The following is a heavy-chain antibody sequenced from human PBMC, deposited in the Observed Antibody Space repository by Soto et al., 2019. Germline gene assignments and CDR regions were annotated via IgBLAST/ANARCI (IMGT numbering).Heavy chain of an antibody. V-gene: IGHV1-2*04. Sequence: ASVKVSCKASGYTFTGYYMHWVRQAPGQGLEWMGWINPNSGGTNYAQKFQGWVTMTRDTSISTAYMELSRLRSDDTAVYYCARGVMITFGGVIVQYFDYWGQGTPVTVYS. CDR1: GYTFTGYY. CDR3: ARGVMITFGGVIVQYFDY. D-gene: IGHD3-16*02. CDR2: INPNSGGT. J-gene: IGHJ4*02.